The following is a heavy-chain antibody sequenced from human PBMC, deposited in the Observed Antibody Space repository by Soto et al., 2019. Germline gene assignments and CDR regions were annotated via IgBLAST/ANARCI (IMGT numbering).Heavy chain of an antibody. J-gene: IGHJ5*02. CDR2: IYHSGST. CDR3: ARAVRTTVTSKTNWFDP. D-gene: IGHD4-17*01. Sequence: QLQLQESGSGLVKPSQTLSLTCAVSGGSISSGGYSWSWIRQPPGKGLEWIGYIYHSGSTYYNPSLKSRVTISVDRSKIQFSLKLSSVTAADTAVYYCARAVRTTVTSKTNWFDPWGQGTLVTVSS. V-gene: IGHV4-30-2*01. CDR1: GGSISSGGYS.